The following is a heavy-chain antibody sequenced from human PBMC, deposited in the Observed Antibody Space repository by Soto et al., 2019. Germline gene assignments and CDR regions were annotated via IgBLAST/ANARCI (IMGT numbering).Heavy chain of an antibody. CDR3: ASMDIVVVPPYYGMDV. CDR1: GFTFSSYS. CDR2: ISSSSSYI. D-gene: IGHD2-2*03. J-gene: IGHJ6*02. V-gene: IGHV3-21*01. Sequence: GRSMRLSCAASGFTFSSYSMNWVRQAPGKGLEWVSSISSSSSYIYYADSVKGRFTISRDNAKNSLYLQMNSLRAEDTAVYYCASMDIVVVPPYYGMDVWGQGTTVTVS.